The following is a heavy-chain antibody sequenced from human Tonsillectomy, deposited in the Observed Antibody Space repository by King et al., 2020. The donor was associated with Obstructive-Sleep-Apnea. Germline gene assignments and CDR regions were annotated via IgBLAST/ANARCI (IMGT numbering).Heavy chain of an antibody. CDR2: IRSKAYGGTT. D-gene: IGHD3-22*01. Sequence: VQLVESGGGLVQPGRSLRLSCTASGFTFGDYAMSWFRQAPGKGLEWVGCIRSKAYGGTTEYAASVKGRFTISRDDSKSIAYLQMNSLKTEDTAVYYCTREPYYYDSSGSRQYYFDYWGQGTLVTVSS. J-gene: IGHJ4*02. CDR3: TREPYYYDSSGSRQYYFDY. CDR1: GFTFGDYA. V-gene: IGHV3-49*03.